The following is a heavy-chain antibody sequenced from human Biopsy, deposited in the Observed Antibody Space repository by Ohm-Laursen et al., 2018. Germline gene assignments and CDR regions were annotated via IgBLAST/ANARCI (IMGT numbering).Heavy chain of an antibody. CDR1: GGSISSDY. J-gene: IGHJ4*02. V-gene: IGHV4-59*07. CDR2: IYYSGTT. Sequence: DTLSLTCTVSGGSISSDYWSWIRQTPGKGLEWIGYIYYSGTTDYSPSLKSRVTISIDKSKNQFFLKLSSVTAEDTAVYYCARDDAVTVIRGIYYWGQGALVTVSS. D-gene: IGHD2-21*02. CDR3: ARDDAVTVIRGIYY.